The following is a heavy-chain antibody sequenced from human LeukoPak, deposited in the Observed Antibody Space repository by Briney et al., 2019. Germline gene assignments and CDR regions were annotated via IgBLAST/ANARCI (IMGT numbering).Heavy chain of an antibody. Sequence: ASVKVSCKASGYNFISYGISRVRQAPGQGLEWMGWINTYNANTNYAQKYQGRVTMTTDTSTSTAYMELRSLRSDDTAVYYCAREEYYRSGSYPHFDYWGQGTLVTVSS. V-gene: IGHV1-18*04. CDR1: GYNFISYG. J-gene: IGHJ4*02. D-gene: IGHD3-10*01. CDR3: AREEYYRSGSYPHFDY. CDR2: INTYNANT.